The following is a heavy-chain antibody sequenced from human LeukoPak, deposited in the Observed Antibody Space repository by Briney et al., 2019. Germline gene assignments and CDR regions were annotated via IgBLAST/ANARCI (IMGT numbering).Heavy chain of an antibody. CDR3: ARFSSSSWFVHYGMDV. CDR2: INWNGGST. V-gene: IGHV3-20*01. D-gene: IGHD6-13*01. J-gene: IGHJ6*02. CDR1: GFTFDDYG. Sequence: GGSLRLSCAASGFTFDDYGMSWVRQAPGKGLEWVSGINWNGGSTGYADSVKGRFTISRDNAKNSLYLQMNSLRAEDTALYHCARFSSSSWFVHYGMDVWGQGTMVTVSS.